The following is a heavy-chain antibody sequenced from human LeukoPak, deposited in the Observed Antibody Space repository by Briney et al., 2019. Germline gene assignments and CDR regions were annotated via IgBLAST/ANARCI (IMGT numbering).Heavy chain of an antibody. J-gene: IGHJ5*02. V-gene: IGHV1-69*05. CDR1: GGTFSSYA. CDR3: ARGRTYYYGSGSYYRFNWFYP. D-gene: IGHD3-10*01. Sequence: VASVKVSCKASGGTFSSYAISWVRQAPGQGLEWMGGIIPIFGTANYAQKFQGRVTITTDESTSTAYMELSSLRSEDTAVYYCARGRTYYYGSGSYYRFNWFYPWGQGTLVTVSS. CDR2: IIPIFGTA.